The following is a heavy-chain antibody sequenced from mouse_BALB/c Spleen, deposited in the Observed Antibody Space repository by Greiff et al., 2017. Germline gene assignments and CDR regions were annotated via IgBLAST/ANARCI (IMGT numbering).Heavy chain of an antibody. CDR1: GYSITSGYY. V-gene: IGHV3-6*02. CDR3: ARDLIYYYGSSYYFDY. CDR2: ISYDGSN. J-gene: IGHJ2*01. Sequence: EVQLQESGPGLVKPSQSLSLTCSVTGYSITSGYYWNWIRQFPGNKLEWMGYISYDGSNNYNPSLKNRISITRDTSKNQFFLKLNSVTTEDTATYYCARDLIYYYGSSYYFDYWGQGTTLTVSS. D-gene: IGHD1-1*01.